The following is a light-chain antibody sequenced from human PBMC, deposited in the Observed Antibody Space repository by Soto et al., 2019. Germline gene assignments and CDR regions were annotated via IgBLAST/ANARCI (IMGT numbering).Light chain of an antibody. V-gene: IGKV3-20*01. CDR2: GAS. CDR3: HQYGSSSWT. CDR1: QSVSSSY. Sequence: EIVMTQSPATLSVSPGERATLSCRASQSVSSSYLARYQQKPGQAPRLLIYGASSRATGISDRFSGSGSGTDFTLTISRLEPEDFAVYYCHQYGSSSWTFGQGTKVDIK. J-gene: IGKJ1*01.